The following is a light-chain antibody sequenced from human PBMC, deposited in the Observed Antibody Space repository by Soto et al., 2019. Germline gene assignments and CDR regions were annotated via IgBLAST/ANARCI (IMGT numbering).Light chain of an antibody. J-gene: IGKJ1*01. CDR2: GAS. V-gene: IGKV3-15*01. CDR3: QQYNNWPRT. Sequence: EIVMTQSPATLSVSPGERATLSCRASQSVSSNLAWYQQKPGQAPRLLIYGASTRATGIPARFSGSGSGTEFTLTISSLQSADFAVYYCQQYNNWPRTFGQGPKVEIK. CDR1: QSVSSN.